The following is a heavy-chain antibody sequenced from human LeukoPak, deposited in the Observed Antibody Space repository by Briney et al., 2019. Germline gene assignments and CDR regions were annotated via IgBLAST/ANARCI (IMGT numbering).Heavy chain of an antibody. Sequence: AETLTLTCVVSGGSISSSDWWNLVRPPPGEGLEWSGEIYHSGGTNYNSSLKSRVTISVDKSMNQFSLKLSSVTAADTAVYYCARSRDGGSYVDAFDIWGQGTMVTVSS. D-gene: IGHD1-26*01. CDR3: ARSRDGGSYVDAFDI. V-gene: IGHV4-4*02. J-gene: IGHJ3*02. CDR1: GGSISSSDW. CDR2: IYHSGGT.